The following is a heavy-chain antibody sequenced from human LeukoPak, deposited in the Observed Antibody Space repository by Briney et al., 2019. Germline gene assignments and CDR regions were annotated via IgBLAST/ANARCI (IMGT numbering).Heavy chain of an antibody. V-gene: IGHV4-59*01. J-gene: IGHJ4*02. Sequence: SETLSLTCTVSGGSISGNHWSWVRRPPGKGLEWIGYIYYSGSTNYNPSLKSRVTISVDTSKNQFSLKLRSVTAADTAVYYCAREATPGDYGDYAGPFDYWGQGTLVTVSS. D-gene: IGHD4-17*01. CDR2: IYYSGST. CDR1: GGSISGNH. CDR3: AREATPGDYGDYAGPFDY.